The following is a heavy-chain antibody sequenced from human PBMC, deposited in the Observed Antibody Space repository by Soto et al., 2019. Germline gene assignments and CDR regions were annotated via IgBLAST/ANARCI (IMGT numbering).Heavy chain of an antibody. CDR1: GGTFSSYA. CDR2: IIPIFGTA. Sequence: QVQLVQSGAEVKKPGSSVKVSCKASGGTFSSYAISWVRQAPGQGLEWMGGIIPIFGTANHAQKFQGRVTITADESTSTAYMELSSLRSEDTAVYYCARGGWTQTPYYYYGMDVWGQGTTVTVSS. V-gene: IGHV1-69*01. CDR3: ARGGWTQTPYYYYGMDV. D-gene: IGHD6-19*01. J-gene: IGHJ6*02.